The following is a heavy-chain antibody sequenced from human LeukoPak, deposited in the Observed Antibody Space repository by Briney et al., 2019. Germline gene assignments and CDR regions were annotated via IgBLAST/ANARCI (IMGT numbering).Heavy chain of an antibody. Sequence: ASVKVSCKASGYTFTGYYMHWVRQAPGQGLEWMGWINPNSGGTNYAQKFQGRVTMTRDTSISTAYMELSRLRSDDAAVYYCARGTNRRYCSSTSCYTNWFDPWGQGTLVTVSS. V-gene: IGHV1-2*02. CDR3: ARGTNRRYCSSTSCYTNWFDP. CDR1: GYTFTGYY. D-gene: IGHD2-2*02. J-gene: IGHJ5*02. CDR2: INPNSGGT.